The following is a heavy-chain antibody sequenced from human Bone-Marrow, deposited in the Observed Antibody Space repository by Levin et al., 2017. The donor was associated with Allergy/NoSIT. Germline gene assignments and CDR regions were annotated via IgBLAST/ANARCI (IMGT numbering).Heavy chain of an antibody. CDR1: GYTFTGYY. CDR2: INPNSGGT. CDR3: ARSFPNLAYYGMDV. D-gene: IGHD1-7*01. Sequence: GESLKISCKASGYTFTGYYMHWVRQAPGQGLEWMGWINPNSGGTNYAQKFQGWVTMTRDTSISTAYMELSRLRSDDTAVYYCARSFPNLAYYGMDVWGQGTTVTVSS. V-gene: IGHV1-2*04. J-gene: IGHJ6*02.